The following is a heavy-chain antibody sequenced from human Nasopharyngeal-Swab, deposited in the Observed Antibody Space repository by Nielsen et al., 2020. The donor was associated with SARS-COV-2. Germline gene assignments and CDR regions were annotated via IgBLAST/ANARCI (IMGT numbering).Heavy chain of an antibody. CDR3: ARDIAVAGRGLDY. D-gene: IGHD6-19*01. Sequence: GSLKISCAASGFTFSSYSMNWVRQAPGKGLEWVSSISSSSSYIYYADSVKGRFTISRDNAKNSLYLQMNSLRAEDTAVYYCARDIAVAGRGLDYWGQGTLVTVSS. CDR2: ISSSSSYI. V-gene: IGHV3-21*01. J-gene: IGHJ4*02. CDR1: GFTFSSYS.